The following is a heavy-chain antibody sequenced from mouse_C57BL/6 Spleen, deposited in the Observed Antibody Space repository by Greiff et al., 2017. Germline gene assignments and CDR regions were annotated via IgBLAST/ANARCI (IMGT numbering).Heavy chain of an antibody. V-gene: IGHV1-64*01. D-gene: IGHD1-1*01. CDR1: GYTFTSYW. CDR2: IHPNSGST. J-gene: IGHJ1*03. CDR3: ASSSHWYFDV. Sequence: QVHVKQSGAELVKPGASVKLSCKASGYTFTSYWMHWVKQRPGQGLEWIGMIHPNSGSTNYNEKFKSKATLTVDKSSSTAYMQLSSLTSEDSAVYYCASSSHWYFDVWGTGTTVTVSS.